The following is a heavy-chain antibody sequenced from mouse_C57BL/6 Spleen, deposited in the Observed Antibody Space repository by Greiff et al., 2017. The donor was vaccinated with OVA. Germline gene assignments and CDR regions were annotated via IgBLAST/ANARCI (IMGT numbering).Heavy chain of an antibody. Sequence: QVQLQQPGAELVKPGASVKLSCKASGYTFTSYWMHWVKQRPGQGLEWIGMIHPNSGSTNYNEKFTSKSTLTVATSSSTAYLQLRSLTSAVSAALYGARYDYDDDWFADWGKGTLVTVDA. CDR1: GYTFTSYW. CDR2: IHPNSGST. V-gene: IGHV1-64*01. CDR3: ARYDYDDDWFAD. J-gene: IGHJ3*01. D-gene: IGHD2-4*01.